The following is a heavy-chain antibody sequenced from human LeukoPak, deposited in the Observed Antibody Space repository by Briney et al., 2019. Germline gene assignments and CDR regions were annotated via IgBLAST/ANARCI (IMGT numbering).Heavy chain of an antibody. CDR3: ARGRGKGYYYYYMDV. J-gene: IGHJ6*03. Sequence: GGSLRLSCAASGFTVSSNYMGWVRQAPGKGLEWVSVIYSGGSTYYADSVKGRFTISRDNSKNTLYLQMNSLRAEDTAVYYCARGRGKGYYYYYMDVWGKGTTVTVSS. V-gene: IGHV3-66*02. CDR2: IYSGGST. CDR1: GFTVSSNY. D-gene: IGHD4-23*01.